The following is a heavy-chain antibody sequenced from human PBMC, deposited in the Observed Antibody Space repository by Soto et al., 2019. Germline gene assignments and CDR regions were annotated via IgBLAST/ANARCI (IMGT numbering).Heavy chain of an antibody. D-gene: IGHD2-8*01. J-gene: IGHJ3*02. CDR2: IWYDGSNK. CDR3: AGCTNGFPCLAFDI. CDR1: GFTFSSYG. Sequence: PGGSLRLSCAASGFTFSSYGMHWVRQAPGKGLEWVAVIWYDGSNKYYADSVKGRFTISRDNSKNTLYLQMNSLRAEDTAVYYCAGCTNGFPCLAFDIWGQGTMVTVSS. V-gene: IGHV3-30*02.